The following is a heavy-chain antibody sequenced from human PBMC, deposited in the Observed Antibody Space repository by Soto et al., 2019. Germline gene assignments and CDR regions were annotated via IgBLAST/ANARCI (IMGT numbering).Heavy chain of an antibody. D-gene: IGHD1-26*01. CDR3: TTYRSWSDY. CDR2: IKRNSEGGTA. Sequence: EVHLVQSGGGLGRPGGFLRLSCAASGFTFNDVRMSWVRQAPGKGLEWVGRIKRNSEGGTASYAAPVEGRFTISRDDSQSTLYLQMDSLKSEDTGIYYCTTYRSWSDYWGQGTLVIVSS. J-gene: IGHJ4*02. CDR1: GFTFNDVR. V-gene: IGHV3-15*01.